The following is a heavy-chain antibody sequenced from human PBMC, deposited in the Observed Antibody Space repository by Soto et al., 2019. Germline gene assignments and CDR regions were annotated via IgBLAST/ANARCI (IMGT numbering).Heavy chain of an antibody. D-gene: IGHD5-18*01. CDR2: LSYDGNNK. J-gene: IGHJ4*02. V-gene: IGHV3-30-3*01. CDR3: AGGAIGDAAMVTNYFDY. CDR1: GFTFSNYA. Sequence: QVQLVESGGGVVQPGRSLRLSCAASGFTFSNYAIHWVRQAPGKGLEWVAVLSYDGNNKHYADSVKGRFTISRDNSKSTLFLQMNSLRTEDAAVYYCAGGAIGDAAMVTNYFDYWGEGTLVTVSS.